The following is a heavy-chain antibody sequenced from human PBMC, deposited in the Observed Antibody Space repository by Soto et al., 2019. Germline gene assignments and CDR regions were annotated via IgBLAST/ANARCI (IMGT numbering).Heavy chain of an antibody. CDR3: ASGNSASAYVDS. CDR2: LYNSGST. V-gene: IGHV4-61*03. Sequence: QVQLQESGPGLVKSSETLSLTCTVSGGSVNSGTYYWSWIRQSPGKGLEWIGYLYNSGSTDYNPSLKSRVTISVDPSKNHFSLTLTSVTAADTAVYFCASGNSASAYVDSWGQGTLVTVSS. J-gene: IGHJ4*02. D-gene: IGHD4-4*01. CDR1: GGSVNSGTYY.